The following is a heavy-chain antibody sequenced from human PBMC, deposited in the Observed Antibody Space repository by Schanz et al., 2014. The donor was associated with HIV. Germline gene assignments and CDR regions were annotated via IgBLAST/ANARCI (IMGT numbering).Heavy chain of an antibody. J-gene: IGHJ4*02. CDR1: GFTFSDYA. CDR2: LSGGNDDT. D-gene: IGHD3-22*01. V-gene: IGHV3-23*01. CDR3: AKDLSVHTSAYYRY. Sequence: EVQVLESGGGLVQPGGSLRLSCVASGFTFSDYAMSWVRQAPGKGPEWVSALSGGNDDTFYADYADSVKGRFTISRDNAKKTLFLQMNGLRAEDTAIYYCAKDLSVHTSAYYRYWGQGTLVTVSS.